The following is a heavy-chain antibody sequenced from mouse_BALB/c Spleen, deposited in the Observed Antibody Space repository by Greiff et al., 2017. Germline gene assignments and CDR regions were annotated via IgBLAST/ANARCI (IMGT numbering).Heavy chain of an antibody. V-gene: IGHV14-3*02. CDR1: GFNIKDTY. CDR3: ARTRYPYAMDD. CDR2: IDPANGNT. J-gene: IGHJ4*01. Sequence: EVKLMESGAELVKPGASVKLSCTASGFNIKDTYMHWVKQRPEQGLEWIGRIDPANGNTKYDPKFQGKATITADTSSNTAYLQLSSLTSEDTAVYYCARTRYPYAMDDWGQGTTVTVSS. D-gene: IGHD2-14*01.